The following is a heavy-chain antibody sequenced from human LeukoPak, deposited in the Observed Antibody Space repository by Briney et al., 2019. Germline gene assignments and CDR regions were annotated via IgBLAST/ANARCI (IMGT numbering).Heavy chain of an antibody. Sequence: GGSLRLSCAASGFTFSSYAMNWVRKAPGKGLEWVSAISGSGGSTYYTDSVRGRFTISRDNSKNTLYLQMNSLRAEDTAVYYCAKDRGVHYYGSERGLYNWFDPWGQGTLVTVSS. CDR2: ISGSGGST. CDR3: AKDRGVHYYGSERGLYNWFDP. D-gene: IGHD3-10*01. V-gene: IGHV3-23*01. J-gene: IGHJ5*02. CDR1: GFTFSSYA.